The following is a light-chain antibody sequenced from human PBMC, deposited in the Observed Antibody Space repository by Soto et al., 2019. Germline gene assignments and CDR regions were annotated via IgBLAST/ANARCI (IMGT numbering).Light chain of an antibody. CDR3: MQALPALT. CDR1: QSLLHSNGYNY. V-gene: IGKV2-28*01. CDR2: LGS. J-gene: IGKJ4*01. Sequence: DIVMTQSPLSLPVTPGEPASISCRSSQSLLHSNGYNYLDWYLQKPGQSPQLLIYLGSNRASGVPDRFSGSGLGTDYTLKISRVEAEDVGVYYCMQALPALTFGGGTKVEFK.